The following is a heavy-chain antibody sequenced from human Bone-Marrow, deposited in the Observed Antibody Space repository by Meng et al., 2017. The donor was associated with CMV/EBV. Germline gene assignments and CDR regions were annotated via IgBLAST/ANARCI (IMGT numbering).Heavy chain of an antibody. CDR2: INTDGSSI. Sequence: SGFNFSNYWMHWVRQAPGKGLVWVSRINTDGSSINYADSVKGRFTISRDNAKNTLYLQMNSLRAEDTALYYCARAPRCSSTSCYPKYWGQGTLVTVSS. CDR1: GFNFSNYW. V-gene: IGHV3-74*01. CDR3: ARAPRCSSTSCYPKY. D-gene: IGHD2-2*01. J-gene: IGHJ4*02.